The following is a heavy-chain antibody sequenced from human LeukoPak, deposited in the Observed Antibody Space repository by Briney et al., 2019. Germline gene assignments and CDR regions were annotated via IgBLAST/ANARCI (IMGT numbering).Heavy chain of an antibody. V-gene: IGHV4-31*03. J-gene: IGHJ2*01. D-gene: IGHD4-17*01. CDR3: ARDRGGDYANRPLGAYFDL. Sequence: PSETLSLTCTVSGGSISSGGYYWSWIRQHPGKGLEWIGYIYYSGSTYYNPSLKSRVTISVDTSKNQFSLKLSSVTAADTAVYYCARDRGGDYANRPLGAYFDLWGRGTLVTVSS. CDR1: GGSISSGGYY. CDR2: IYYSGST.